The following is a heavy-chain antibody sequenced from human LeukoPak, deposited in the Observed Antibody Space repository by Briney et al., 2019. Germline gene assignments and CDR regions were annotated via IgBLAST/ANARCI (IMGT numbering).Heavy chain of an antibody. CDR1: GFTFSSYG. CDR2: ISYDGSNK. V-gene: IGHV3-30*18. J-gene: IGHJ6*02. Sequence: GGSLRLSCAASGFTFSSYGMHWVRQAPGKGLEWVAVISYDGSNKYYADSVKGRFTISRDNSKNTLYLRMNSLRAEDTAVYYCAKGLGSRAARPLGRYYYYGMDVWGQGTTVTVSS. CDR3: AKGLGSRAARPLGRYYYYGMDV. D-gene: IGHD6-6*01.